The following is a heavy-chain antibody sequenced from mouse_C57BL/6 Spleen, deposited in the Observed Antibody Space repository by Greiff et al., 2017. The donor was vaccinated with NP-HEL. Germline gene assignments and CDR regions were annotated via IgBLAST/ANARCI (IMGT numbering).Heavy chain of an antibody. J-gene: IGHJ4*01. CDR1: GYTFTDYE. V-gene: IGHV1-15*01. D-gene: IGHD4-1*01. CDR3: THWDDYAMDY. Sequence: QVQLQQSGAELVRPGASVTLSCKASGYTFTDYEMHWVKQTPVHGLEWIGAIDPETGGTAYNQKFKGKAILTADKSSSTAYMELRSLTSEDSAVYYCTHWDDYAMDYWGQGTSVTVSS. CDR2: IDPETGGT.